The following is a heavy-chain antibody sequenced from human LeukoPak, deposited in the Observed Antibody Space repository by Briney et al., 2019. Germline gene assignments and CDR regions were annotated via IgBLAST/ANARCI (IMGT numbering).Heavy chain of an antibody. CDR3: ARRGIAVAGPRGYYYYGMDV. D-gene: IGHD6-19*01. Sequence: GASVKVSCKASGYTFTSYYMHWVRQAPGQGLEWMGIINPSGGSTSCAQKFQGRVTMTRDTSTSTVYMELSSLRSEDTAVYYCARRGIAVAGPRGYYYYGMDVWGQGTTVTVSS. CDR1: GYTFTSYY. V-gene: IGHV1-46*01. J-gene: IGHJ6*02. CDR2: INPSGGST.